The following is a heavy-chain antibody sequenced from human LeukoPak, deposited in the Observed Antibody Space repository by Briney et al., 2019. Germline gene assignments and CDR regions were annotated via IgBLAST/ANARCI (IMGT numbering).Heavy chain of an antibody. Sequence: GGSLRLSCAASGFTFTNYGKHWVRQAPAKGLEWVALITYDGYYKYYSDSVKGRFTISSDTSKNTLYLQMNSLRAEDTAVYYCARDLSPVVRASPMGYWGQGTPVTVSS. J-gene: IGHJ4*02. D-gene: IGHD3-10*01. CDR1: GFTFTNYG. CDR2: ITYDGYYK. CDR3: ARDLSPVVRASPMGY. V-gene: IGHV3-30*03.